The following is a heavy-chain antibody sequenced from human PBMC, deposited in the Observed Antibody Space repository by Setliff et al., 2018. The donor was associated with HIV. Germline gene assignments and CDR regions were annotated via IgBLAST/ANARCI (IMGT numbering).Heavy chain of an antibody. V-gene: IGHV3-23*01. CDR1: RFTFSNNA. CDR3: AKAHPGAYNWNYYNPPRWFDP. J-gene: IGHJ5*02. Sequence: PGGSLRLSCAASRFTFSNNAMGWVRQAPGKGLEWVSSISNSGTSTLYAASVKGRFTISRDNSKNTLYLQMNSLRVEDTAVYYCAKAHPGAYNWNYYNPPRWFDPWSQGTLVTVSS. D-gene: IGHD1-7*01. CDR2: ISNSGTST.